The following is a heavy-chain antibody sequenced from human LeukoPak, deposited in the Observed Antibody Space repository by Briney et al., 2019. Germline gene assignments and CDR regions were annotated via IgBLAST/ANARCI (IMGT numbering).Heavy chain of an antibody. CDR1: GFTFSRYA. Sequence: GGSLRLSCAASGFTFSRYAMSWVRQAPGKGLEWVSAISGSDSTTYYADSVKGRFTISRDNSKNTLYLQMGSLRVEDTAVYYCAKRYFGNYYFDYWGQGTQVTVSS. V-gene: IGHV3-23*01. CDR3: AKRYFGNYYFDY. D-gene: IGHD3-9*01. J-gene: IGHJ4*02. CDR2: ISGSDSTT.